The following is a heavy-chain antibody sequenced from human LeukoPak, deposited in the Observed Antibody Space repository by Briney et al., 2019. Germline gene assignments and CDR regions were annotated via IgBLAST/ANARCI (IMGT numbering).Heavy chain of an antibody. J-gene: IGHJ4*02. V-gene: IGHV3-30*18. CDR3: AKDWWFGELSLGY. D-gene: IGHD3-10*01. CDR2: IPYDGSNK. CDR1: GFTFSSYG. Sequence: GGSLRLSCAAPGFTFSSYGMHWVRQAPGKGLEWVAVIPYDGSNKYYADSVKGRFTISRDNSKNTLYLQMNSLRAEDTAVYYCAKDWWFGELSLGYWGQGTLVTVSS.